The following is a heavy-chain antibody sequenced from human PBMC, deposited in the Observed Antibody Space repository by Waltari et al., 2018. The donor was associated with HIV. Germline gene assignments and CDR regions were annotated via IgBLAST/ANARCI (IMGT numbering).Heavy chain of an antibody. CDR2: ITSKGDNYAT. J-gene: IGHJ6*02. CDR1: GFTFSDSH. V-gene: IGHV3-73*01. CDR3: ALYGFGPRYYGMDV. D-gene: IGHD2-8*01. Sequence: EVQLVESGGGLVQPGGSLKVSCAASGFTFSDSHIHWVRQASGRGLELVGRITSKGDNYATAYAASVKGRFTISRDDSKNTADLQMNSLKTEDTAIYYCALYGFGPRYYGMDVWGQGTTVTVSS.